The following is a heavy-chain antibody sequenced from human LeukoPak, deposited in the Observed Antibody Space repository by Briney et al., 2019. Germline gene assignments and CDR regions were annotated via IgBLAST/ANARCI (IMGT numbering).Heavy chain of an antibody. V-gene: IGHV4-59*01. D-gene: IGHD3-22*01. Sequence: SETLSLNCTVSGGSISNYYWNWIRLPPGKGLEWIGSIYKSGSSNYNPSLRSRVTISVDTSKTQFSLKLTSVTAADTAVYYCARGGYFDSPFDYWGQGTLVTVSS. CDR2: IYKSGSS. CDR1: GGSISNYY. J-gene: IGHJ4*02. CDR3: ARGGYFDSPFDY.